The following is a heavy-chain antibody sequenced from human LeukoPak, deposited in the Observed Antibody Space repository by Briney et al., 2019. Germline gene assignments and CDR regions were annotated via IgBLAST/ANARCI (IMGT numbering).Heavy chain of an antibody. V-gene: IGHV3-74*03. CDR2: INSDGYSI. CDR3: TRAGYSSGFDS. D-gene: IGHD5-18*01. J-gene: IGHJ5*01. Sequence: GGSLRLSCAASGFTFSGYWMHWVRQAPGKGLVWVPRINSDGYSITYADSVKGRFTISRDNAKNTLYLQMNSLIAEDTAVYFCTRAGYSSGFDSWGQGTLVTVSS. CDR1: GFTFSGYW.